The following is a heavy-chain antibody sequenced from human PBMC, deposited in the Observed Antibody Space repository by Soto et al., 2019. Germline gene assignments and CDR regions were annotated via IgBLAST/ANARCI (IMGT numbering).Heavy chain of an antibody. CDR3: ARVGLLVGAWYFFDY. J-gene: IGHJ4*02. Sequence: QVQLVQSGAEVKKPGASVKVSCKASGYTFTDYYLHWVRQAPGQGLEWMGWITPNSGGINYAQKFQGRVTMTRDTSISPVYMHLSRLRSDDTAVYYCARVGLLVGAWYFFDYWGQGTLVTVSS. D-gene: IGHD1-26*01. CDR2: ITPNSGGI. V-gene: IGHV1-2*02. CDR1: GYTFTDYY.